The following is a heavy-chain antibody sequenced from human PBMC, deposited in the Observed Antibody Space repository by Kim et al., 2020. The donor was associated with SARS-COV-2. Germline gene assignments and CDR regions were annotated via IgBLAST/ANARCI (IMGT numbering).Heavy chain of an antibody. J-gene: IGHJ6*02. CDR3: ARDILLAGRSGYRPYYYYGMDV. V-gene: IGHV4-31*03. Sequence: SETLSLTCTVSGGSISSGGYYWSWIRQHPGKGLEWIGYIYYSGSTYYNSSLKSRVTISVDTSKNQFSLKLSSVTAADTAVYYCARDILLAGRSGYRPYYYYGMDVWGQGTTGTVSS. CDR2: IYYSGST. CDR1: GGSISSGGYY. D-gene: IGHD3-3*01.